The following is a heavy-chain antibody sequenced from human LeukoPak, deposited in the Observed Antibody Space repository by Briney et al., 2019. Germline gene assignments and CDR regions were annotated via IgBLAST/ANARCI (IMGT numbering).Heavy chain of an antibody. CDR3: ARLKLDAAALEY. CDR1: GGSFSGDF. D-gene: IGHD6-13*01. CDR2: VNHSGGT. J-gene: IGHJ4*02. Sequence: SETLSLTCAVYGGSFSGDFWSWVRQSSGKGLEWIAEVNHSGGTNYNPFLRSRVTISVDTSKNQFSLKLTSVTAADAAVYYCARLKLDAAALEYWAQGTLVTVSS. V-gene: IGHV4-34*01.